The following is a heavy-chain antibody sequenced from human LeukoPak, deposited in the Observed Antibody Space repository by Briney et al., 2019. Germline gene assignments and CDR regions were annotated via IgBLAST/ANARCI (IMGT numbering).Heavy chain of an antibody. J-gene: IGHJ4*02. CDR3: ARDGGSRYSSSWYSLYFDY. CDR2: ISSSSSTI. V-gene: IGHV3-48*01. CDR1: GFTFSSYA. D-gene: IGHD6-13*01. Sequence: GGSLRLSCAASGFTFSSYAMNWVRQAPGKGLEWVSYISSSSSTIYYADSVKGRFTISRDNAKNSLYLQMNSLRAEDTAVYYCARDGGSRYSSSWYSLYFDYWGQGTLVTVPS.